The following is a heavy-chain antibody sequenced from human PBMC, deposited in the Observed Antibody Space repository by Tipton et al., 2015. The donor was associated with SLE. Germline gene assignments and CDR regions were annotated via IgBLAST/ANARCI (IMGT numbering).Heavy chain of an antibody. CDR3: ARRCGMGLYR. J-gene: IGHJ4*02. Sequence: TLSLTCTVSGGSVRSGDYYWTWIRQVPGKGLEWIGHIDYSGGTNYNPSLKSRVTMSVDTSKNQFSLRLNSVTAADTAVYYCARRCGMGLYRWGQGTLVTVSS. V-gene: IGHV4-30-4*08. CDR1: GGSVRSGDYY. CDR2: IDYSGGT. D-gene: IGHD3-3*01.